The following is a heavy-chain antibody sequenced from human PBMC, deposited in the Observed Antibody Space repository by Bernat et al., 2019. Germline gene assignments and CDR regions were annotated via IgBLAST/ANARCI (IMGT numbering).Heavy chain of an antibody. V-gene: IGHV1-3*01. CDR3: AREYDHIWGSYRSDAFDI. Sequence: QVQLVQSGAEVKKPGASVKVSCKASGYTFTSYAMHWVRQAPGQRLEWMGWINAGNGNTKYSQKFQGRVTITRDTSASTAYMELSSLRSEDTAVYYCAREYDHIWGSYRSDAFDIWGQGTMVTVSS. D-gene: IGHD3-16*02. J-gene: IGHJ3*02. CDR1: GYTFTSYA. CDR2: INAGNGNT.